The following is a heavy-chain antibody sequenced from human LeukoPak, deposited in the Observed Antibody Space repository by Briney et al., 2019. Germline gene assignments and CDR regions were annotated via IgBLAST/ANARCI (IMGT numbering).Heavy chain of an antibody. D-gene: IGHD3-22*01. Sequence: SETLSLTCTVCGGSISSYYWSWIRQPPGKGLEWIGYIYTSGSTNYNPSLKSRVTISVDTSKNQFSLKLSSVTAADTAVYYCARHYYASSGYYGGDWFDPWGQGTPVTVSS. J-gene: IGHJ5*02. V-gene: IGHV4-4*09. CDR2: IYTSGST. CDR1: GGSISSYY. CDR3: ARHYYASSGYYGGDWFDP.